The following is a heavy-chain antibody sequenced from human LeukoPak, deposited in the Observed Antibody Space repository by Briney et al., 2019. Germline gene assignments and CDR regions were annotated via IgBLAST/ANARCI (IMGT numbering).Heavy chain of an antibody. CDR1: GFTFSSYS. D-gene: IGHD4-17*01. V-gene: IGHV3-21*01. CDR3: ARGMVTTVDY. J-gene: IGHJ4*02. Sequence: PGGSLRLSCAASGFTFSSYSITWVRQAPGKGLEWVSSITSSTNYIYYADSVRGRFTISRDNAKNSLYLQMNSLRADDTAVYFCARGMVTTVDYWGQGTLVTVSS. CDR2: ITSSTNYI.